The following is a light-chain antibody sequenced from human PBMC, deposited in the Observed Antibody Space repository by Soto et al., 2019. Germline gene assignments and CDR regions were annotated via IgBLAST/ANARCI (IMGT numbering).Light chain of an antibody. CDR1: QSVSSSY. J-gene: IGKJ2*01. CDR3: QQYGSSPSYT. CDR2: GAS. Sequence: EIVLTQSPGTLSLSPGERATLSCRASQSVSSSYLAWYQQNPGQAPRLLIYGASSSATGIPDRFSGSGSGTDFTLTISRLEPEDFAVYYCQQYGSSPSYTFGQGTKLEIK. V-gene: IGKV3-20*01.